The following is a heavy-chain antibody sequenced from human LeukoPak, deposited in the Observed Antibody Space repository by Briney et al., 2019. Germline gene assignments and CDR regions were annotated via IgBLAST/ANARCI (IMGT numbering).Heavy chain of an antibody. CDR1: GSYT. D-gene: IGHD3-22*01. J-gene: IGHJ4*02. V-gene: IGHV1-69*13. Sequence: SVKVSCKASGSYTINWVRHAPGQGLEWMGGIVPRFVTATYAERFQDRFTISAGESTNKVYMDLSSLTSSDTAVYYGVKEYDSSGSYSYFDYWGQGTMVTVSP. CDR2: IVPRFVTA. CDR3: VKEYDSSGSYSYFDY.